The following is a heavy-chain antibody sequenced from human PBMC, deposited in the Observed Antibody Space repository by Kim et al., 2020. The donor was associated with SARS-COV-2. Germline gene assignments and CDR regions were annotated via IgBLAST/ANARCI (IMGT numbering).Heavy chain of an antibody. CDR2: INWNGGST. V-gene: IGHV3-20*01. D-gene: IGHD2-2*01. CDR3: ARQYCSSTSCYFDL. CDR1: GFTFDDYG. Sequence: GGSLRLSCAASGFTFDDYGMSWVRQAPGKGLEWVSGINWNGGSTGYADSVKGRFTISRDNAKNSLYLQMNSLRAEDTALYHCARQYCSSTSCYFDLWGRGTLVTVSP. J-gene: IGHJ2*01.